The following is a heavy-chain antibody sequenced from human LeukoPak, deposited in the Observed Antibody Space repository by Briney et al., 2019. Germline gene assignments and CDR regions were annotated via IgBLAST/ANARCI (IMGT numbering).Heavy chain of an antibody. D-gene: IGHD3-9*01. CDR2: IRGSGSST. CDR3: AKRKTSSTGYYPSWDY. CDR1: GFTFSGYV. Sequence: PGGSLRLSCAASGFTFSGYVMSWVRQAPGKGLEWVSDIRGSGSSTYYADSVKGRFTVSRDNSKNTLYLQMNSLRAEDMAVYYCAKRKTSSTGYYPSWDYWGQGTLVTVSS. J-gene: IGHJ4*02. V-gene: IGHV3-23*01.